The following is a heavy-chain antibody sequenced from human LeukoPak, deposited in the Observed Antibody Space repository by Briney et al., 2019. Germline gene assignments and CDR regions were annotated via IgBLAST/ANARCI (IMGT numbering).Heavy chain of an antibody. V-gene: IGHV3-7*01. CDR2: IKQDGSDK. Sequence: GGSLRLSCAASGFTFINYWMSWVRQAPGKGLEWVANIKQDGSDKYYVDSVKGRFTVSRDNAKNSLWLQMNNLRAEDTAMYYCTTNRYFDNWGQGILVTVSS. D-gene: IGHD2-8*01. J-gene: IGHJ4*02. CDR3: TTNRYFDN. CDR1: GFTFINYW.